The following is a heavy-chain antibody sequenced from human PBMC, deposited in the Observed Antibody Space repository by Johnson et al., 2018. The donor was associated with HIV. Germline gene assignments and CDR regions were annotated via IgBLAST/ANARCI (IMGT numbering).Heavy chain of an antibody. V-gene: IGHV3-20*04. CDR1: GFTFDDYG. J-gene: IGHJ3*02. CDR3: ARVHSGGAFDI. CDR2: ITWNGGST. Sequence: VQLVESGGGLIQPGGSLRPSCAASGFTFDDYGMSWVRQAPGKGLEWVSGITWNGGSTYYADSVKGRFTISRDNSKNTLYLQMNSLRAEDTAVYYCARVHSGGAFDIWGQGTMVTVSS.